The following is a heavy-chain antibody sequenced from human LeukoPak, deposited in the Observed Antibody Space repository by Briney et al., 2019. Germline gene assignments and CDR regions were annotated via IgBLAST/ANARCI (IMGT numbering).Heavy chain of an antibody. CDR1: GFTFSSYS. Sequence: GGSLRLSCAASGFTFSSYSVNWVRQAPGKGLEWVSYISSSSSTIYYADSVKGRFTISRDNAKNSLYLQMNSLRAEDTAVYYCARDQCSGGSCYTVDYWGQGTLVTVSS. D-gene: IGHD2-15*01. V-gene: IGHV3-48*01. J-gene: IGHJ4*02. CDR2: ISSSSSTI. CDR3: ARDQCSGGSCYTVDY.